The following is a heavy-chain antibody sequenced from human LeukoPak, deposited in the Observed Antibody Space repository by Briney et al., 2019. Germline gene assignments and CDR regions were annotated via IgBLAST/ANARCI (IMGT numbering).Heavy chain of an antibody. J-gene: IGHJ4*02. CDR3: ARGPQQLDPIDY. D-gene: IGHD6-13*01. Sequence: NPSETLSLTCTVSGGSISSYHWSWIRQPPGKGLEWIGYIYYIGSTNYNPSLKSRVTMSVDTSNNQFSLKLRSVTAADTAVYYCARGPQQLDPIDYWGQGTLVTVSS. V-gene: IGHV4-59*01. CDR2: IYYIGST. CDR1: GGSISSYH.